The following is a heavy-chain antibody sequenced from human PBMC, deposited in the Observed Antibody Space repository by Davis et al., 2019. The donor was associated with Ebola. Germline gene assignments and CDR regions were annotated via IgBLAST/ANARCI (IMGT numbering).Heavy chain of an antibody. V-gene: IGHV3-30*02. D-gene: IGHD4-11*01. Sequence: GESLKISCAASGFTFKTYGMHWVRQAPGKGLEWLAFMRYDDSDKYYADSLKGRFTISRDISKNKLYLQMSSLRSEDTALYFCAKPLYSNYEGIYDWGQGTLVTVSS. J-gene: IGHJ4*02. CDR1: GFTFKTYG. CDR2: MRYDDSDK. CDR3: AKPLYSNYEGIYD.